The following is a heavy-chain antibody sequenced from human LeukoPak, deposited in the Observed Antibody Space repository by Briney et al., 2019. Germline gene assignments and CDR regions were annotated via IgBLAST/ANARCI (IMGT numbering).Heavy chain of an antibody. Sequence: GGCLRLSCAASGFTFSTYSMNWVRQAPGKGLEWVSYISSSSSTIYYADSVKGRFTVSRDNAKTSLYLQMNSLRAEDTAVYYCARVYTTSSSWYGDFDYWGQGTLVTVSS. CDR2: ISSSSSTI. J-gene: IGHJ4*02. CDR1: GFTFSTYS. D-gene: IGHD6-13*01. V-gene: IGHV3-48*01. CDR3: ARVYTTSSSWYGDFDY.